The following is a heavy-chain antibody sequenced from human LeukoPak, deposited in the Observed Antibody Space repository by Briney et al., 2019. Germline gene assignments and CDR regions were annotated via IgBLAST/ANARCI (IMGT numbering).Heavy chain of an antibody. CDR1: GGSISSYY. V-gene: IGHV4-59*08. J-gene: IGHJ4*02. CDR2: IYYSGST. Sequence: KASETLSLTCTVSGGSISSYYWSWIRQPPGKGLEWIGYIYYSGSTNYNPSLKSRVTISVDTSKNQFSLKLSSVTAADTAVYYCARGPGGSSSSDFDYWGQGTLVTVSS. CDR3: ARGPGGSSSSDFDY. D-gene: IGHD6-6*01.